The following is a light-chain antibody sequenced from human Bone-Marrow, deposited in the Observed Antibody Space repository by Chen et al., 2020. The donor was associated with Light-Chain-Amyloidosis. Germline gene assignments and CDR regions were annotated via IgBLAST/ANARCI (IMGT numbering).Light chain of an antibody. CDR1: SSDVGADNH. J-gene: IGLJ1*01. Sequence: QSAPPQPATVSGSPGPSITIPCTGTSSDVGADNHVSWYQQQPDKAPKLMIYEVTNRPSWVPDRFSGSKSDDTASLTISGLQTEDEADYFCSSYTITNTLVFGSGTRVTVL. V-gene: IGLV2-14*01. CDR3: SSYTITNTLV. CDR2: EVT.